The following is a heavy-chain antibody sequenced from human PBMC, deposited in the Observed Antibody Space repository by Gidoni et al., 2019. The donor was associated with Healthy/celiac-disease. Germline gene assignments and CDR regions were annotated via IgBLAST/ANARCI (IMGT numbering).Heavy chain of an antibody. CDR2: ISYSGST. D-gene: IGHD2-2*02. CDR3: ARGYCSSTSCYTRLYYGMDV. CDR1: GGSISSSSYY. V-gene: IGHV4-39*01. Sequence: QLQLQESGPGLVKPSETLSLTCTVSGGSISSSSYYWGWIRQPPGKGLEWIGSISYSGSTYYNPALKSRVTISVDTSKNQFSLKLSSVTAADTAVYYWARGYCSSTSCYTRLYYGMDVWGQGTTVTVSS. J-gene: IGHJ6*02.